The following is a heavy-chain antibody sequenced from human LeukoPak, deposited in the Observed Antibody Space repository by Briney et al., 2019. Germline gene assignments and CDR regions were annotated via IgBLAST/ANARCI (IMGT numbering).Heavy chain of an antibody. J-gene: IGHJ4*02. Sequence: ASVKVSCKASGYTFTSYYMHWVRQAPGQGLEWMGIINPSGGSTSYAQKFQGRVTMTRDTSMSTVYMELSSLRSEDTAVYYCAREARFDYYGSGSYYNGLDYWGQGTLVTVSS. CDR2: INPSGGST. CDR3: AREARFDYYGSGSYYNGLDY. D-gene: IGHD3-10*01. CDR1: GYTFTSYY. V-gene: IGHV1-46*01.